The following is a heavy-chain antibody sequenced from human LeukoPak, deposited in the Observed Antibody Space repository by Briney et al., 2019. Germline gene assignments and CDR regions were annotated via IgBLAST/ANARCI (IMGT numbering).Heavy chain of an antibody. J-gene: IGHJ4*02. D-gene: IGHD6-13*01. CDR3: ARVTGYVMEDYFDY. Sequence: SQTLSLTCTVSGGSINSGSYYWSWIRQPAGKGLEWIGRIYYSGSTNYNPSLKSRVTISVDTSKNQFSLRLSSVTAADTAVYYCARVTGYVMEDYFDYWGQGTLVTVSS. CDR1: GGSINSGSYY. V-gene: IGHV4-61*02. CDR2: IYYSGST.